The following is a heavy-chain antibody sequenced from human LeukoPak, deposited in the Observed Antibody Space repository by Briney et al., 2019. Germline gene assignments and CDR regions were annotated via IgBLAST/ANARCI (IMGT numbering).Heavy chain of an antibody. CDR3: AKTGPMVTPFDY. Sequence: PSETLSLTCAVYGGSFSSSSWSWIRQSPGKGLEWIGYIYYSGTTNYNPSLKSRVTISVDTSKNQFSLKLRSVTAADTAVYYCAKTGPMVTPFDYWGPGTLVTVSS. CDR2: IYYSGTT. V-gene: IGHV4-59*08. D-gene: IGHD5-18*01. J-gene: IGHJ4*02. CDR1: GGSFSSSS.